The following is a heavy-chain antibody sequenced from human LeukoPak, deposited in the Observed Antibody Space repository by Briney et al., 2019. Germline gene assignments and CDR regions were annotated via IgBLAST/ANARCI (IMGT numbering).Heavy chain of an antibody. CDR1: GYTFTTSW. CDR3: AILTDPDGRVY. D-gene: IGHD5-24*01. J-gene: IGHJ4*02. Sequence: GASLKTSCHGFGYTFTTSWIGWGRQLPAKGLEGWAVFYSGNADTKYSPSFQGQVSISTDRSINTASLQWSSLQASDTAINYCAILTDPDGRVYWGQGTLVTVSS. CDR2: FYSGNADT. V-gene: IGHV5-51*01.